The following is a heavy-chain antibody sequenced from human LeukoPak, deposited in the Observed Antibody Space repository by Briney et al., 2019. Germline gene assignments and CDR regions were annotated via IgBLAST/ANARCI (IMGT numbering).Heavy chain of an antibody. CDR2: ISYDGSNK. CDR1: GFTFSSYG. V-gene: IGHV3-30*03. D-gene: IGHD6-13*01. Sequence: GRSLRLSCAASGFTFSSYGMHWVRQAPGKGLEWVAVISYDGSNKYYADSVKGRFTISRDNSKNTLYLQMNSLRAEDTAVYYCARAGTFWCLDYWGQGTLVTVSP. J-gene: IGHJ4*02. CDR3: ARAGTFWCLDY.